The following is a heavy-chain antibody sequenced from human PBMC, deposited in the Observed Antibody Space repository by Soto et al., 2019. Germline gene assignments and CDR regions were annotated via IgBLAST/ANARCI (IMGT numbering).Heavy chain of an antibody. CDR1: GFSFSNYA. CDR3: AKGDGGYFDP. CDR2: IEISGRAT. V-gene: IGHV3-23*05. J-gene: IGHJ4*02. D-gene: IGHD3-16*01. Sequence: EVQLLESGGGLVQPGGSLRLSCIASGFSFSNYAMIWVRQAPGKGPEWVSSIEISGRATYYADAVKGRFTISRDDSKNAVYLQMNSLRGEDTAVYFCAKGDGGYFDPWGQGSLVTVSS.